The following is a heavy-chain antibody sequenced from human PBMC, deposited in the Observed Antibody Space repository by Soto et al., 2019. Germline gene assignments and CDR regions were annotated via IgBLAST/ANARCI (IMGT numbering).Heavy chain of an antibody. CDR2: IIPIFPTP. CDR1: GGTFGNSA. D-gene: IGHD5-12*01. J-gene: IGHJ6*02. Sequence: QVQLVQSGAEVKKPGSSVTVSCKASGGTFGNSAISWVRQAPGQGLEWMGGIIPIFPTPDYAQKFQGRVTFNADESAIRAYMSLASLRSEDTAVYYCARDRGRLPFRGNYYYAMDVWGQGTTVTVSS. V-gene: IGHV1-69*12. CDR3: ARDRGRLPFRGNYYYAMDV.